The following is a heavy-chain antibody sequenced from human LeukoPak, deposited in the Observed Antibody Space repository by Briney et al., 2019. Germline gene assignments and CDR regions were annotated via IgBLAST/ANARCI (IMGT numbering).Heavy chain of an antibody. Sequence: SETLSLTCAVSGGSISSSNWWSWVRQPPRKGLEWIGEIYHSGSTNYNPSLKSRVTISVDKSKNQFSLRLSSVTAADTAVYYCARGYYYDSSGYLGFDYWGQGTLVTVSS. CDR1: GGSISSSNW. J-gene: IGHJ4*02. CDR2: IYHSGST. V-gene: IGHV4-4*02. CDR3: ARGYYYDSSGYLGFDY. D-gene: IGHD3-22*01.